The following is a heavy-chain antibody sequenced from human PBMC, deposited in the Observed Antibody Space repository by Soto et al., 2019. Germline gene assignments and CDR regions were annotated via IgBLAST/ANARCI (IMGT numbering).Heavy chain of an antibody. J-gene: IGHJ6*03. CDR2: INHSGST. D-gene: IGHD3-3*01. CDR1: GTAFLGSY. Sequence: SEPLYLTVAVPGTAFLGSYWRGIRQPTRQGLEWIWEINHSGSTNYNPSLKSRVTISLDTSKNQFSLKLSSVTAADTAVYYCARGAYYDFWSGFVPYYYYYRDVWGKGTTLT. CDR3: ARGAYYDFWSGFVPYYYYYRDV. V-gene: IGHV4-34*01.